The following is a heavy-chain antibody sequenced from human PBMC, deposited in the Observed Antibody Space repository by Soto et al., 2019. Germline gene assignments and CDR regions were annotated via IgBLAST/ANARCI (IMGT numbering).Heavy chain of an antibody. Sequence: PGESLNISCKGSGYSFTSYWIGWVRQMPGKGLEWMGIIYPGDSDTKYSPSLQGQVTISADKSISTAYLQWSSLKASDTAMYYCARRRAGATNFYYGLDVWGQGTTVTVSS. CDR3: ARRRAGATNFYYGLDV. D-gene: IGHD1-26*01. CDR1: GYSFTSYW. V-gene: IGHV5-51*01. J-gene: IGHJ6*02. CDR2: IYPGDSDT.